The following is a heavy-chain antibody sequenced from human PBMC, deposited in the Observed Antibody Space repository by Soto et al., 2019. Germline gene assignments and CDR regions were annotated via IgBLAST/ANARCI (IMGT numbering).Heavy chain of an antibody. CDR1: GGSLNSFA. V-gene: IGHV1-69*12. J-gene: IGHJ3*02. CDR3: VRDKGAIFGVVNDAFDI. D-gene: IGHD3-3*01. CDR2: IIPVFGTT. Sequence: QFQLVQSGAEVKKPGSSVKVSCKASGGSLNSFALSWMRQAPGQGLEWMGGIIPVFGTTKYAERFQGRVTMTAHESTSTAYLQLSSLRSEDTAVYYCVRDKGAIFGVVNDAFDIWGQGTLVTVSS.